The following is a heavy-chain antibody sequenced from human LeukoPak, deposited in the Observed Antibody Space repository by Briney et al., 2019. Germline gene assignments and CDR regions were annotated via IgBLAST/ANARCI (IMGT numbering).Heavy chain of an antibody. CDR3: ARDSSNVAVD. Sequence: SETLSLTCTVSDGSISSYCWSWVRQPPGKGLEWIGYICSSRNSNYNPSLNSRVSMAIDTSKNQFTLRLSSVTAADTAIYYCARDSSNVAVDWGQGTLVTVSP. D-gene: IGHD2/OR15-2a*01. CDR2: ICSSRNS. V-gene: IGHV4-59*01. J-gene: IGHJ4*02. CDR1: DGSISSYC.